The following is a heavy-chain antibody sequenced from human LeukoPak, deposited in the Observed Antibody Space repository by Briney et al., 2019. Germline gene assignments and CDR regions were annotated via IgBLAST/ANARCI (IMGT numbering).Heavy chain of an antibody. CDR1: GFTFSNYA. Sequence: PGGSLRLSCAASGFTFSNYAMTWVRQAPGKGLEWVSGISGSGSGTYYGDSVKGRFTISRDNPKNTLHLQMSSLRTEDTAVYYCAKEGVTMVRGVIITGWFDPWGQGTLVTVSS. D-gene: IGHD3-10*01. J-gene: IGHJ5*02. CDR2: ISGSGSGT. CDR3: AKEGVTMVRGVIITGWFDP. V-gene: IGHV3-23*01.